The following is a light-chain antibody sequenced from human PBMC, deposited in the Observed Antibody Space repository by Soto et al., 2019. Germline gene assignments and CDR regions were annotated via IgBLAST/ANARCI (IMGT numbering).Light chain of an antibody. CDR2: DNN. Sequence: QSVLTQPPSLSAAPGQTVTISCSGSTSNIGTNYVSWYQQVAGTATKLLIYDNNKRFSGIPGRFSGSTSGTSSTLSITGLQTGDEADYFCGTWDNSLTSVVFGGGTKVTVL. CDR3: GTWDNSLTSVV. CDR1: TSNIGTNY. V-gene: IGLV1-51*01. J-gene: IGLJ2*01.